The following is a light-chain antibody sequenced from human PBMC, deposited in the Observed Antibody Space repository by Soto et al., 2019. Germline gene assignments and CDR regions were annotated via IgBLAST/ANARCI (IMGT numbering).Light chain of an antibody. V-gene: IGKV3-15*01. CDR3: QQYNNWPRT. CDR1: QSVNSH. Sequence: EIVMTQSPATLPGSPGERATLSCRASQSVNSHLAWYHQKPGQAPRLLIYGASTRATGIPARFSGSGSGTDFTLTISSLQPEDFAVYYCQQYNNWPRTFGQGTKVEIK. CDR2: GAS. J-gene: IGKJ1*01.